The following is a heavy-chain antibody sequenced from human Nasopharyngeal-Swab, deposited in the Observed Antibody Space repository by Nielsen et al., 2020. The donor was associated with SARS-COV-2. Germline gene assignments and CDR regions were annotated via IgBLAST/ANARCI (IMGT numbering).Heavy chain of an antibody. J-gene: IGHJ6*03. CDR2: IRYDGSNK. Sequence: GGSLRLSCAASGFTFSSYGMHWVRQAPGEGLEWVAFIRYDGSNKYYADSVKGRFTISRDNSKNTLYLQMNSLRAEDTAVYYCAKDRYCSSTSCHYYYYYYMDVWGKGTTVTVSS. CDR3: AKDRYCSSTSCHYYYYYYMDV. D-gene: IGHD2-2*01. V-gene: IGHV3-30*02. CDR1: GFTFSSYG.